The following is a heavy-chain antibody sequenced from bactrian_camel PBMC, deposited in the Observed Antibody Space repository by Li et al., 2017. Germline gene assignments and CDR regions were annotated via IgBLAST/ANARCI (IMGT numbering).Heavy chain of an antibody. Sequence: RLSCAASGITYGSYCMGWFRQAPGKKREGVAAIDNRAATSYADSVKGRFTISRDNAKNTLYLQMNSLKPEDTAMYYCAVDSIITLSCAMMVGGLSPPEPWATGPRSPS. J-gene: IGHJ4*01. CDR2: IDNRAAT. CDR1: GITYGSYC. D-gene: IGHD3*01. V-gene: IGHV3S55*01.